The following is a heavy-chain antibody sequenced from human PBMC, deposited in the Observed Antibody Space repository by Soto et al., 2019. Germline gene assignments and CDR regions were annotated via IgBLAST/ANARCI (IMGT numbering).Heavy chain of an antibody. D-gene: IGHD4-4*01. CDR2: IYPGDSDT. Sequence: GESLKISCKGSGYSFTSYWIGWVRQMPGKGLEWMGIIYPGDSDTRYSPSFQGQVTISADKSISTAYMELSSLRSEDTAVYYCARDRHSNSYYFDYWGQGTLVTVSS. V-gene: IGHV5-51*01. J-gene: IGHJ4*02. CDR1: GYSFTSYW. CDR3: ARDRHSNSYYFDY.